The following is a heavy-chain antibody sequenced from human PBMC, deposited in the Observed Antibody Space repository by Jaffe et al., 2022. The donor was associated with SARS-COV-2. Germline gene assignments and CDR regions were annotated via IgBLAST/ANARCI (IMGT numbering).Heavy chain of an antibody. CDR3: ARGGGYSSGWYTNWFDP. V-gene: IGHV4-59*01. CDR1: GGSISSYY. J-gene: IGHJ5*02. Sequence: QVQLQESGPGLVKPSETLSLTCTVSGGSISSYYWSWIRQPPGKGLEWIGYIYYSGSTNYNPSLKSRVTISVDTSKNQFSLKLSSVTAADTAVYYCARGGGYSSGWYTNWFDPWGQGTLVTVSS. CDR2: IYYSGST. D-gene: IGHD6-19*01.